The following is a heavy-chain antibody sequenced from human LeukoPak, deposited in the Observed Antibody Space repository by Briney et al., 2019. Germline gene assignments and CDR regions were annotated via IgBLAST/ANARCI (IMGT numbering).Heavy chain of an antibody. CDR1: GFTFSSYA. V-gene: IGHV3-48*04. CDR2: ISSSGSTI. CDR3: ARGSGGSSETVDY. J-gene: IGHJ4*02. Sequence: GSLRLSCEASGFTFSSYAIRWVRQAPGKGLEWVSYISSSGSTIYYADSVKGRFTISRDNAKNSLYLQMNSLRAEDTAVYYCARGSGGSSETVDYWGQGTLVTVSS. D-gene: IGHD2-15*01.